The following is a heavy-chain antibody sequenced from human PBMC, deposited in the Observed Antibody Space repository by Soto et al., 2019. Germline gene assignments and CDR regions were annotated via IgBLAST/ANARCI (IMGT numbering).Heavy chain of an antibody. J-gene: IGHJ3*02. CDR2: ISGSGGIT. CDR3: AKCLETARPPDTFDI. CDR1: GFTFNSYA. V-gene: IGHV3-23*01. D-gene: IGHD6-6*01. Sequence: GRSLRLSCAASGFTFNSYAMSWVRQAPGKGLEWVSGISGSGGITYYADSVKGRFTISRDISENTLYLQMNSLRADDTAVYYCAKCLETARPPDTFDIWGQGTMVTVSS.